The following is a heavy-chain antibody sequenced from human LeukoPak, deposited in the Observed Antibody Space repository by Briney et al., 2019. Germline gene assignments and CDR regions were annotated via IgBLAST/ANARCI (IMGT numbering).Heavy chain of an antibody. CDR2: IIPIFGIA. V-gene: IGHV1-69*04. CDR3: ARSGIFGVGHYYYGMDV. D-gene: IGHD3-3*01. J-gene: IGHJ6*02. Sequence: GASVKVSCTASGGTSSSYAISWVRQAPGQGLEWMGRIIPIFGIANYAQKFQGRVTITADKSTSTAYMELSSLRSEDTAVYYCARSGIFGVGHYYYGMDVWGQGTTVTVSS. CDR1: GGTSSSYA.